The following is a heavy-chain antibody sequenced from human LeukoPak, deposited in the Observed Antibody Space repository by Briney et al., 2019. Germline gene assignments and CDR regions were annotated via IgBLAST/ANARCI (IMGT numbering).Heavy chain of an antibody. V-gene: IGHV3-48*01. Sequence: PGGSLRLSCAASGFTFSSYSMNWVRQAPGKGLEWVSYISSSSSTIYYADSVKGRFTISRDNAKNSLYLQMNSLRAEDTAVYYCAKAPDYDSSEGVRSWGQGTLVTVSS. CDR3: AKAPDYDSSEGVRS. J-gene: IGHJ4*02. D-gene: IGHD3-22*01. CDR2: ISSSSSTI. CDR1: GFTFSSYS.